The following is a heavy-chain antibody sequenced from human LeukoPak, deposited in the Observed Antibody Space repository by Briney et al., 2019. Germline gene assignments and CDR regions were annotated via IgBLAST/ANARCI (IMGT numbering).Heavy chain of an antibody. CDR1: GFTFSGYA. CDR2: ISGSGGST. J-gene: IGHJ4*02. Sequence: PGGSLRLSCAASGFTFSGYAMSWVRQAPGKGLEWVSAISGSGGSTYYADSVKGRFTISRDNSKNTLYLQMNSLRAEDTAVYYCAKTGLNMITFGGVIVITFDYWGQGTLVTVSS. CDR3: AKTGLNMITFGGVIVITFDY. V-gene: IGHV3-23*01. D-gene: IGHD3-16*02.